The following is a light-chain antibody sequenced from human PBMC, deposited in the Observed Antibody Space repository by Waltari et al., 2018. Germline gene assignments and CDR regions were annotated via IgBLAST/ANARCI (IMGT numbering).Light chain of an antibody. Sequence: EIILTQSQGTLPVSPGERATRSCRASQNINSYLAWYQQKPGQAPRPLIYDASNRASGVPARFSGSGSGADFTLTIRNLEPEDFAVYYCQQRRTWPLTFGGGTKVE. CDR1: QNINSY. V-gene: IGKV3-11*01. J-gene: IGKJ4*01. CDR3: QQRRTWPLT. CDR2: DAS.